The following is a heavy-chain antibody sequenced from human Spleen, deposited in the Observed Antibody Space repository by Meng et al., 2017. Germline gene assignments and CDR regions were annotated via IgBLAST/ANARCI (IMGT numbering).Heavy chain of an antibody. V-gene: IGHV4-34*02. CDR1: VGPFSGYF. J-gene: IGHJ4*02. D-gene: IGHD6-13*01. CDR2: INHRGST. Sequence: QVQLQVWGAGLLKPSETLSLTCACYVGPFSGYFWSWIRQPPGKGLEWIGEINHRGSTNFNPSLESRVTFSIDTSKNQFSLNLYSVTAADTAVYFCARVSGFGSNWEGDHFDSWGQGALVTVSS. CDR3: ARVSGFGSNWEGDHFDS.